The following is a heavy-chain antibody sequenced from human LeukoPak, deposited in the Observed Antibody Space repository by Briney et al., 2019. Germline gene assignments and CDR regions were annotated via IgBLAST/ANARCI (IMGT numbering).Heavy chain of an antibody. CDR1: GGSISSYY. V-gene: IGHV4-59*08. J-gene: IGHJ4*02. D-gene: IGHD3-16*01. CDR3: ARDMMQGVMGY. CDR2: IYYSGST. Sequence: KPSETLSLTCTVSGGSISSYYWSWIRQPPGKGVEWIGYIYYSGSTNYNPSLKSRVTISVDTSKNQFSLKLSSVTAADTAVYYCARDMMQGVMGYWGQGTLVTVSS.